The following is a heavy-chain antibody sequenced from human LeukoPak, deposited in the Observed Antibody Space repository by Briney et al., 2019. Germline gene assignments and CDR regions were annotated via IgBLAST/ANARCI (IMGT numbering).Heavy chain of an antibody. Sequence: PGGSLRLSCAASGFTFSSYEMNWVRQAPGKGLEGVSYISSSGSNIYYADSVKGRFTISRDNAKNSLYLQMNGLRAEDTAVYYCAKYCGGDCYSGNYWGQGTLVTVSS. CDR2: ISSSGSNI. D-gene: IGHD2-21*02. CDR1: GFTFSSYE. J-gene: IGHJ4*02. V-gene: IGHV3-48*03. CDR3: AKYCGGDCYSGNY.